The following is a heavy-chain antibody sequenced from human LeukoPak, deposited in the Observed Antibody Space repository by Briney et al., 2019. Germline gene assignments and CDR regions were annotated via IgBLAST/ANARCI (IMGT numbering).Heavy chain of an antibody. CDR1: GFTFRSHS. CDR3: ARPRDDNSGYYIS. Sequence: GGSLRLSCAASGFTFRSHSMSWVRQGPGKGLECVSYISSTSGTIYYADSVKGRFTVSRDNSKNTLYLQMSSLRAEDTALYYCARPRDDNSGYYISWGQGSLVTVSS. V-gene: IGHV3-48*01. D-gene: IGHD6-19*01. CDR2: ISSTSGTI. J-gene: IGHJ5*02.